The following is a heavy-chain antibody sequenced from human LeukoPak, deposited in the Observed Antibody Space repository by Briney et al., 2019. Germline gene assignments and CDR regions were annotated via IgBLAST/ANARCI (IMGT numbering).Heavy chain of an antibody. D-gene: IGHD3-3*01. CDR3: ARGGGHSITIFGVVIGPPPYFDY. Sequence: SETLSLTCAVSGGSISSNSYYWGWIRQPPGKGLEWIGSIYYSGSTYYNPSLKSRVTISVDTSKNQFSLKLSSVTAADTAVYYCARGGGHSITIFGVVIGPPPYFDYWGQGTLVTVSS. J-gene: IGHJ4*02. V-gene: IGHV4-39*07. CDR1: GGSISSNSYY. CDR2: IYYSGST.